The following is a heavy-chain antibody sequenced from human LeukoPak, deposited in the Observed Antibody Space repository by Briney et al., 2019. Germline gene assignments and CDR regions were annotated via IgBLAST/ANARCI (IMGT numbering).Heavy chain of an antibody. V-gene: IGHV3-21*01. Sequence: GGSLRLSCVASGFTFSSYSMSWVRQAPGKGLEWVSSISASSRVTYYADSVRGRFTISRDNAKNTLYLQMNSLRAEDTAVYYCARGSTQYSSGWYGLDYWGQGTLVTVSS. D-gene: IGHD6-19*01. J-gene: IGHJ4*02. CDR3: ARGSTQYSSGWYGLDY. CDR2: ISASSRVT. CDR1: GFTFSSYS.